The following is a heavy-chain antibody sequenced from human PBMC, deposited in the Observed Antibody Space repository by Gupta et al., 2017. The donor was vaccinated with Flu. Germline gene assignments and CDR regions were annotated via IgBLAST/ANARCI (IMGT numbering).Heavy chain of an antibody. Sequence: MEWGRQAPGKGLEVVAGLSYDGRNQYYVDAVRGRFRISRDNSNNTLDLEMNNLGADDAAIFYWAKCTGTWNIYSYHHGMDGWGHGTTGSVSS. CDR2: LSYDGRNQ. V-gene: IGHV3-30*18. D-gene: IGHD1-1*01. CDR3: AKCTGTWNIYSYHHGMDG. J-gene: IGHJ6*02.